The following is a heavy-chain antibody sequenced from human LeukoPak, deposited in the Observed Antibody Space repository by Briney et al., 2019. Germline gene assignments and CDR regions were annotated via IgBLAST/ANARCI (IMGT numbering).Heavy chain of an antibody. J-gene: IGHJ5*02. CDR2: INLNSGDI. D-gene: IGHD2-21*01. V-gene: IGHV1-2*02. Sequence: ASVKVSCKASGYSFTDYYMHWVRQAPGQGLEWMGWINLNSGDIKSAQKFQGRVTMTRDTSITTVYMEVSWLTSDDTAIYYCGRADRLHGGPYLIGPWGQGTLVTVSS. CDR1: GYSFTDYY. CDR3: GRADRLHGGPYLIGP.